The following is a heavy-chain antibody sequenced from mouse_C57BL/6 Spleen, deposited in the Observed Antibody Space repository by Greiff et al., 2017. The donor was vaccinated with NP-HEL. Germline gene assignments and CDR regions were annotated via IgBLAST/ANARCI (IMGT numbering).Heavy chain of an antibody. CDR2: IYPGDGDT. D-gene: IGHD1-1*01. Sequence: QVQLKESGPELVKPGASVKISCKASGYAFSSSWMNWVKQRPGKGLEWIGRIYPGDGDTNYNGKFKGKATLTADKSSSTAYMQLSSLTSEDSAVYFCAREYYGSSSFDYWGQGTTLTVSS. CDR3: AREYYGSSSFDY. J-gene: IGHJ2*01. V-gene: IGHV1-82*01. CDR1: GYAFSSSW.